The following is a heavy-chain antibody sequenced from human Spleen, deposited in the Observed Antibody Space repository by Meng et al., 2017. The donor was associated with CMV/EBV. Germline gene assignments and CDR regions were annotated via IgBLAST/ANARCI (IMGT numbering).Heavy chain of an antibody. V-gene: IGHV1-69*05. D-gene: IGHD3-3*01. CDR3: ARDRTIFGVVIKRNGMDV. Sequence: SVKVSCKGCGYTFTGYYMHWVRQAPGQGLEWMGGIIPIFGTANYAQKFQGRVTITTDESTSTAYMELSSLRSEDTAVYYCARDRTIFGVVIKRNGMDVWGQGTTVTVSS. J-gene: IGHJ6*02. CDR1: GYTFTGYY. CDR2: IIPIFGTA.